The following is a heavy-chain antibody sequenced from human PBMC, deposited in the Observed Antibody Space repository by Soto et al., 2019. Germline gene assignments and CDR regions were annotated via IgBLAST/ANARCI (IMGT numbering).Heavy chain of an antibody. CDR1: GGSISPYY. V-gene: IGHV4-59*01. CDR2: ICFSGST. J-gene: IGHJ5*02. D-gene: IGHD1-20*01. Sequence: QVQLQESGPGLVKPSETLSLTCTVSGGSISPYYWSWVRQSPGKGLEWIGFICFSGSTTYNPSLKSRVTMSVDMSKNQLSLELNSVTAADTAVYYCARESSGDHNHNWFDPWGQGTLVTVSA. CDR3: ARESSGDHNHNWFDP.